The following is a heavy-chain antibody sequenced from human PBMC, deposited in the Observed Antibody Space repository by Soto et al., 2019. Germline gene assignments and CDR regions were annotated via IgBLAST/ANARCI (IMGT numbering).Heavy chain of an antibody. J-gene: IGHJ6*02. Sequence: GGSLRLSCAASGFTVSSNYMSWVRQAPGKGLEWVSVIYSGGSTYYADSVKGRFTISRDNAKNSLYLHMNSLRVEDTAVYYCARERGYGSGYYYYAMDVWGQGTTVTVSS. CDR2: IYSGGST. CDR1: GFTVSSNY. D-gene: IGHD3-10*01. V-gene: IGHV3-53*01. CDR3: ARERGYGSGYYYYAMDV.